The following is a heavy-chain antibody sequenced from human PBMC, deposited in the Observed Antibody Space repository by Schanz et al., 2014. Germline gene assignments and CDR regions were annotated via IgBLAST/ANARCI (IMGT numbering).Heavy chain of an antibody. Sequence: EGQLVESGGGLVQPGGSLRLSCVVSGFNFRNYWMSWVRQAPGKGLEWVASIKQEGDEKNYVDSVKGRFTISRDNAKNSLFLQMNSLRADDTAVYYCVRDRGFCASDICWLRYYMDVWGNGTTVTVSS. D-gene: IGHD2-8*01. CDR1: GFNFRNYW. J-gene: IGHJ6*03. CDR3: VRDRGFCASDICWLRYYMDV. CDR2: IKQEGDEK. V-gene: IGHV3-7*01.